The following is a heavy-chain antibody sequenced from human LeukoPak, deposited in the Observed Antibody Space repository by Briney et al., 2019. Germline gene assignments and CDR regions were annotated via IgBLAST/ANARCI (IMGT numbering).Heavy chain of an antibody. CDR2: ISGSGGST. CDR1: GFTLSSYA. Sequence: GGSLRLSCAASGFTLSSYAMSWVRQAPGKGLEWVSAISGSGGSTYYADSVKGRFTISRDNSKNTLYLQMNSLRAEDTAVYYCAIKPRIVVVPAAIRNWGQGTLVTVSS. J-gene: IGHJ4*02. V-gene: IGHV3-23*01. CDR3: AIKPRIVVVPAAIRN. D-gene: IGHD2-2*01.